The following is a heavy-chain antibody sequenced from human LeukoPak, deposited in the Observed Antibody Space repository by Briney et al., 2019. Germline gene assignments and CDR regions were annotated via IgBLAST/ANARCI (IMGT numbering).Heavy chain of an antibody. CDR3: AREANRRITIFGVVNYGMDV. CDR1: GFTFSSYW. V-gene: IGHV3-74*01. CDR2: SNSDGSST. J-gene: IGHJ6*02. Sequence: GGSLRLSCAASGFTFSSYWMHWVRQAPGKGLVWVSRSNSDGSSTSYADSVKGRFTISRDNAKNTLYLQMNSLRAEDTAVYYCAREANRRITIFGVVNYGMDVWGQGTTVTVSS. D-gene: IGHD3-3*01.